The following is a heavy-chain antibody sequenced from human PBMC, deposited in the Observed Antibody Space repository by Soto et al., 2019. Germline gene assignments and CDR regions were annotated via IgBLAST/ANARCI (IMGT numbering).Heavy chain of an antibody. D-gene: IGHD3-16*01. V-gene: IGHV1-18*01. J-gene: IGHJ6*03. Sequence: QVQLVQSGAEVKKPGASVKVSCKASGYTFTSYGISWVRQAPGQGLEWMGWISAYNGNTNYPQKLQGRVTMTTHTYPSTAYMELRSLRADDTAVYYCARDWRSNYYYYYMDVWGKGTTVTVSS. CDR2: ISAYNGNT. CDR3: ARDWRSNYYYYYMDV. CDR1: GYTFTSYG.